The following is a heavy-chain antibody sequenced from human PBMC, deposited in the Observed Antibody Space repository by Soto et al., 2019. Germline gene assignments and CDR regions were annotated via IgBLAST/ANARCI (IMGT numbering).Heavy chain of an antibody. J-gene: IGHJ4*02. V-gene: IGHV3-74*01. CDR1: GFTFSSYW. Sequence: GGSLRLSCAASGFTFSSYWMHWVRQAPGKGLVWVSRINSDGSSTSYADSVKGRFTISRDNAKNTLYLQMNSLRAEDTAVYYCAKDRGYCSGGSCYYLDYWGQGTLVTVSS. CDR3: AKDRGYCSGGSCYYLDY. CDR2: INSDGSST. D-gene: IGHD2-15*01.